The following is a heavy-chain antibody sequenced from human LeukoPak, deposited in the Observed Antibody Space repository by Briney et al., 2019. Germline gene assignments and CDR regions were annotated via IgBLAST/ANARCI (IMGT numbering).Heavy chain of an antibody. CDR1: GFTFSSYS. CDR3: ARAALTFTTVTYYFDY. Sequence: PGGSLRLSCAASGFTFSSYSMNWVRQAPGKGLEWVSSISSSSSYIYYADSVKGRFTISRDNAKNSLYLQMNSLRAEDTAVYYCARAALTFTTVTYYFDYWGQGTLVTVSS. CDR2: ISSSSSYI. J-gene: IGHJ4*02. D-gene: IGHD4-17*01. V-gene: IGHV3-21*01.